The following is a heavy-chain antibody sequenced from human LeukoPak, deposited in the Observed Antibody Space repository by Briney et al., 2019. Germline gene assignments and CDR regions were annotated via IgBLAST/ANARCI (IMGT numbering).Heavy chain of an antibody. D-gene: IGHD6-13*01. V-gene: IGHV4-39*07. Sequence: PSETLSLTCTVSGGSISSSSYYWGWIRQPPGKGLEWIGSIYYSGSTYYNPSLKSRVTISVDTSKNQFSLKLSSVTAADTAVYYCARDRAEGQQLVLYNWFDPWGQGTLVTVSS. CDR1: GGSISSSSYY. CDR2: IYYSGST. J-gene: IGHJ5*02. CDR3: ARDRAEGQQLVLYNWFDP.